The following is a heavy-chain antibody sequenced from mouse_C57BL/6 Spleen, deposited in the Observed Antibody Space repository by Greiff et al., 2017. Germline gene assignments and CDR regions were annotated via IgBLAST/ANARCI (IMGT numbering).Heavy chain of an antibody. Sequence: VQLQQPGAELVKPGASVKLSCKASGYTFTSYWMHWVMQRPGQGLEWIGMIHPNSGSTNYNEKFKSKATLTVDKSSSTAYMQLSSLTSEDSAVYYCARPGTDYYAMDYWGQGTSVTVSS. CDR1: GYTFTSYW. V-gene: IGHV1-64*01. CDR2: IHPNSGST. J-gene: IGHJ4*01. CDR3: ARPGTDYYAMDY. D-gene: IGHD3-3*01.